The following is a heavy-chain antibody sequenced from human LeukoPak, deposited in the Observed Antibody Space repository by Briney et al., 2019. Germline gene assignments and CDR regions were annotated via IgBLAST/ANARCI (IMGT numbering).Heavy chain of an antibody. J-gene: IGHJ4*02. V-gene: IGHV4-61*01. D-gene: IGHD4-17*01. Sequence: SETLSLTCTVSGYSISSGYYWGWIRQPPGKGLECIGYIYYSGGTRYNPSLKSRVTISVDTSKNQFSLKLSSVTAADTAVYYCARVWDHDYGDLYFDYWGQGNLVTVSS. CDR1: GYSISSGYY. CDR2: IYYSGGT. CDR3: ARVWDHDYGDLYFDY.